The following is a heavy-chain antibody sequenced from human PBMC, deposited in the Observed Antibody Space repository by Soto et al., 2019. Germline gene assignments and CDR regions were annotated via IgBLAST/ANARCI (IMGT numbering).Heavy chain of an antibody. V-gene: IGHV3-66*01. D-gene: IGHD2-21*02. CDR3: IKGKVGTDPNWLDP. J-gene: IGHJ5*02. CDR2: IYVDGTT. Sequence: EVQLVESGGGLVQPGGSLRLSCAASGFSVGSSYLYWVRQAPGRGLQWVSSIYVDGTTYYTDSVKGRFSISRDSSKNTLSLQMNSLGAEDTALYYCIKGKVGTDPNWLDPWGQGSLVTVSS. CDR1: GFSVGSSY.